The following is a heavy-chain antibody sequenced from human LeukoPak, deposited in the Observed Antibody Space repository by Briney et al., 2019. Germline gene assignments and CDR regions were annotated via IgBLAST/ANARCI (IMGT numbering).Heavy chain of an antibody. Sequence: PSETLSLTCAVYGGSFSGYYWSWIRQPPGKGLEWIGEINHSGSTNYNPSLKSRVTISVDTSKNQFSLKLSSVTAADTAVYYCARGAPHYYDSSDYYQEGAFDIWGQGTMVTVSS. V-gene: IGHV4-34*01. CDR3: ARGAPHYYDSSDYYQEGAFDI. CDR1: GGSFSGYY. CDR2: INHSGST. J-gene: IGHJ3*02. D-gene: IGHD3-22*01.